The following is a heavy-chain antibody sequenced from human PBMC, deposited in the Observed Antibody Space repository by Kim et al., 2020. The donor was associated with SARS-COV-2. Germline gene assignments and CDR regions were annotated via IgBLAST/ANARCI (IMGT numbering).Heavy chain of an antibody. D-gene: IGHD6-19*01. CDR1: GYTLTELS. V-gene: IGHV1-24*01. J-gene: IGHJ6*02. CDR3: ATGHSSGRAYYYYGMDV. Sequence: ASVKVSCKVSGYTLTELSMHWVRQAPGKGLEWMGGFDPEDGETIYAQKFQGRVTMTEDTSTDTAYMELSSLRSEDTAVYYCATGHSSGRAYYYYGMDVWGQGTTVTVSS. CDR2: FDPEDGET.